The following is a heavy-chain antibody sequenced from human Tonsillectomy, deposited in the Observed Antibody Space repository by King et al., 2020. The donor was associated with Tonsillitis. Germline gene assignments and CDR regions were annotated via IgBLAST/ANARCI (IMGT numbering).Heavy chain of an antibody. V-gene: IGHV4-31*03. D-gene: IGHD6-19*01. Sequence: QLQESGPGLVKPSQTLSLKCTVSGGSISSGGYYWSWIRQHPGKGLEWIAYMYYGGTTYYNPSLKSRLSISGDSSDNQFSLKLTSVTAADTAVYWCARGYPSTGWPFPRVFFDHWGQGTTVTVSS. CDR2: MYYGGTT. J-gene: IGHJ4*02. CDR3: ARGYPSTGWPFPRVFFDH. CDR1: GGSISSGGYY.